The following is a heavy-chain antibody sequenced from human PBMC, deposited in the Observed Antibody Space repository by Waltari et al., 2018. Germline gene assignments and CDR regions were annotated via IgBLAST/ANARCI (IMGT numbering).Heavy chain of an antibody. CDR3: ARAPPGKQLGLDY. V-gene: IGHV1-69*13. CDR2: IIPTFGTA. CDR1: SVTFSRHA. J-gene: IGHJ4*02. Sequence: VPLVQSGAEVTKRGSSVKVSCKASSVTFSRHALGWPRPAPGPGLEWVGRIIPTFGTANYEQKFQGRVTITADKSTSKAYMELGSLRAEDTAVYDCARAPPGKQLGLDYWGQGTLVTVSS. D-gene: IGHD6-13*01.